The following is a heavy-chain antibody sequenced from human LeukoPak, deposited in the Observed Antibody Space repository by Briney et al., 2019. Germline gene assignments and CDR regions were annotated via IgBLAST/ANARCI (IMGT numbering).Heavy chain of an antibody. D-gene: IGHD4-17*01. CDR2: IYPSGNT. V-gene: IGHV4-59*10. J-gene: IGHJ6*03. CDR1: GGSFSGYY. Sequence: SETLSLTCAVYGGSFSGYYWGWIRQPPGKGLEWIGRIYPSGNTNFNPSLMSRVTMSIDTSKNQFSLKLSSVTAADTAVYYCARGTRRTFGTTVTSLLVRGRPYYYYYMDVWGKGTTVTISS. CDR3: ARGTRRTFGTTVTSLLVRGRPYYYYYMDV.